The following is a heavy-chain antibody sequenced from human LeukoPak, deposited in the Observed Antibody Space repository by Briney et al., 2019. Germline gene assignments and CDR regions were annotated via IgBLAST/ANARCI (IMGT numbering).Heavy chain of an antibody. V-gene: IGHV4-31*03. D-gene: IGHD6-6*01. J-gene: IGHJ1*01. CDR1: GGSIGSGGYY. Sequence: SQTLSLTCTVSGGSIGSGGYYWSWIRQHPGKGLEWIGYIYYSGSTYYNPSLKSRVTISVDTSKNQFSLKLSSVTAADTAVYYCARDDPPSKSIQHWGQGTLVTVSS. CDR3: ARDDPPSKSIQH. CDR2: IYYSGST.